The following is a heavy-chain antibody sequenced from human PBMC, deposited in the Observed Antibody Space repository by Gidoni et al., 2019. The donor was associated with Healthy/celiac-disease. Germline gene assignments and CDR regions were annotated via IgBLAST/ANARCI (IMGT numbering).Heavy chain of an antibody. CDR2: ISSNGSST. J-gene: IGHJ5*02. D-gene: IGHD3-22*01. Sequence: EVQLVESGGGLVQPGGSLRLSCSASGFTFSSYAMNWVRQAPGKGLEDVSAISSNGSSTYYADSVKGRFTISRDNSKNTLYLQMSSMRAEDTAVYYCVKGDRYYYDSSGQRFDPWGQGTLVTVSS. V-gene: IGHV3-64D*06. CDR3: VKGDRYYYDSSGQRFDP. CDR1: GFTFSSYA.